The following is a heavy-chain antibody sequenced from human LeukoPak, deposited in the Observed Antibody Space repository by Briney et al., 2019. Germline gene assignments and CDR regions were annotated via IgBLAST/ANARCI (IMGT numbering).Heavy chain of an antibody. D-gene: IGHD3-22*01. J-gene: IGHJ4*02. V-gene: IGHV1-2*02. CDR3: ARAGVWGYYDSSGYSGY. Sequence: ASVKVSCKASGYTFTGYYMHWVRQAPGQGLEWMGWINPNSGGTNYAQKFQGRVTMTRDTSNSTAYMELSRLRSDDTAVYYCARAGVWGYYDSSGYSGYWGQGTLVTVSS. CDR2: INPNSGGT. CDR1: GYTFTGYY.